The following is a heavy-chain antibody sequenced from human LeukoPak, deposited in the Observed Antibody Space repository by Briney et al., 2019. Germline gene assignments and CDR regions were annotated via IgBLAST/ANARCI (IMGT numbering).Heavy chain of an antibody. CDR2: INHSGST. CDR3: ARPSSNYYYYYMDV. J-gene: IGHJ6*03. CDR1: GGPFSGYY. D-gene: IGHD6-6*01. Sequence: SETLSLTCAVYGGPFSGYYWSWIRQPPGKGLEWIGEINHSGSTNYNPSLKSRVTISVDTSKNQFSLKLSSVTAADTAVYYCARPSSNYYYYYMDVWGKGTTVTVSS. V-gene: IGHV4-34*01.